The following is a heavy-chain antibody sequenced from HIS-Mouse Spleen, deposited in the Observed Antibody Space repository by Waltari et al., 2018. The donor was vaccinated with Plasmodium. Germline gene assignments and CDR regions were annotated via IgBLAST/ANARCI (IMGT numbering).Heavy chain of an antibody. Sequence: VQLLESGGGVVQPGGSLRISCAASGFPFTSYAMSWFHQAPGKGLEWVSAISGSGGSTYDADSVKGRFTISRDNSKNTLYLQMNSLRAEDTAVYYCAKSSKGTGDLWDYWGQGTLVTVSS. CDR2: ISGSGGST. V-gene: IGHV3-23*01. CDR3: AKSSKGTGDLWDY. J-gene: IGHJ4*02. D-gene: IGHD7-27*01. CDR1: GFPFTSYA.